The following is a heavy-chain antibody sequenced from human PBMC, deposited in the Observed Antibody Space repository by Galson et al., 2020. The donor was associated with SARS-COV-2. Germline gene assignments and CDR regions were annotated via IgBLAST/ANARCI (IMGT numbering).Heavy chain of an antibody. Sequence: GESLKISCAASGFTLSDHYIDWVRQAPGKGLEWVSRSKNRRNSYTTEYAASVNGRFTISRDDSKNSLYLQMNSLKTEDTAVYYCVRWADGRADYWGQGTLVSVSS. CDR2: SKNRRNSYTT. D-gene: IGHD2-15*01. CDR1: GFTLSDHY. CDR3: VRWADGRADY. V-gene: IGHV3-72*01. J-gene: IGHJ4*02.